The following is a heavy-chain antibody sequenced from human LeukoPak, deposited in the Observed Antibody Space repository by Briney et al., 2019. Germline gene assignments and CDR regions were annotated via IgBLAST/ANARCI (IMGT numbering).Heavy chain of an antibody. V-gene: IGHV1-46*01. Sequence: ASVKVSCKASGYTFTSDYMHWVRQAPGQGLEWMGIINPSGGSTSYAQKFQGRVTMTRDVSTSTVYMELSSLRSEDTAVYYCTVPAQTKHSSSLNYWGQGTLVTVSS. CDR3: TVPAQTKHSSSLNY. CDR1: GYTFTSDY. CDR2: INPSGGST. J-gene: IGHJ4*02. D-gene: IGHD6-6*01.